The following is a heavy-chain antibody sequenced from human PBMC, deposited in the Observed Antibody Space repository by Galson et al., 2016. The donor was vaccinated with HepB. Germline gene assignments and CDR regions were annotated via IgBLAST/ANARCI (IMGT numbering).Heavy chain of an antibody. J-gene: IGHJ4*02. D-gene: IGHD2-15*01. CDR2: ISTDGGST. Sequence: SLRLSCATSGFTFSSYWMHWVRQAPGKGLMWVSRISTDGGSTNYADSVKGRFTISRDNAQNTLYLQVNSLRAEDTAVYYCGRTPICPRCHFDSWGQGTLVTVSS. V-gene: IGHV3-74*01. CDR3: GRTPICPRCHFDS. CDR1: GFTFSSYW.